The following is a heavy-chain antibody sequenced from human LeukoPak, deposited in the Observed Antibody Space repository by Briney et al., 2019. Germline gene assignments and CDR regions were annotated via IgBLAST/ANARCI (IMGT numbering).Heavy chain of an antibody. Sequence: ASVKVSCKASGYSFTSYDFNWVRQAPGQGPEWIGWMNPNIGNTGYAQKFQGRVTMTRDISISTAYMELSSLRSEDTAVYYCARRGTTPFGYWGQGTLVTVSS. CDR3: ARRGTTPFGY. CDR2: MNPNIGNT. D-gene: IGHD1-1*01. J-gene: IGHJ4*02. V-gene: IGHV1-8*01. CDR1: GYSFTSYD.